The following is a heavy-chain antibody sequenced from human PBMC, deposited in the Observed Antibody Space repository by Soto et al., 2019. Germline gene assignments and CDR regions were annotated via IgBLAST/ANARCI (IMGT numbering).Heavy chain of an antibody. CDR3: ARDGTLSWNGKYYYYGMDV. V-gene: IGHV3-13*01. Sequence: PGGSLRLSCAASGFTFSSYDMHWVRQATGKGLEWVSAIGTAGDTYYPGSVKGRFTISRENAKNSLYLQMNSLRAEDTAVYYCARDGTLSWNGKYYYYGMDVWGQGTTVTVSS. D-gene: IGHD6-13*01. CDR1: GFTFSSYD. CDR2: IGTAGDT. J-gene: IGHJ6*02.